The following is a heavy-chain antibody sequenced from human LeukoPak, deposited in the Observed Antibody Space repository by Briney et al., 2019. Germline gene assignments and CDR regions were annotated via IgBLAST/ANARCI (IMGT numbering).Heavy chain of an antibody. J-gene: IGHJ1*01. D-gene: IGHD2-2*01. CDR3: AREARDCSSTSCPSPH. CDR1: GFTFSDYG. Sequence: GGSLRLSCAASGFTFSDYGMHWVRQAPGKGLEWVAVISYDGSNKYSADSVKGRFTISRDNSKNTLYLQMNSLRAEDTAMYYCAREARDCSSTSCPSPHWGQGTLVTVSS. V-gene: IGHV3-30*03. CDR2: ISYDGSNK.